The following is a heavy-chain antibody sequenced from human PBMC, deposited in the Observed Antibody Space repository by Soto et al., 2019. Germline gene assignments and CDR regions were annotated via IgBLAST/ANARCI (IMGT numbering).Heavy chain of an antibody. CDR2: IYYSGST. CDR1: GGSISSGGYY. D-gene: IGHD2-21*02. Sequence: PSETLSLTCTVSGGSISSGGYYWSWIRQHPGKGLEWIGYIYYSGSTYYNPSLKSRVTISVDTSKNQFSLKLSSVTAADTAVYYCARTEIPRRAFAIWGQGTMVTVSS. CDR3: ARTEIPRRAFAI. J-gene: IGHJ3*02. V-gene: IGHV4-31*03.